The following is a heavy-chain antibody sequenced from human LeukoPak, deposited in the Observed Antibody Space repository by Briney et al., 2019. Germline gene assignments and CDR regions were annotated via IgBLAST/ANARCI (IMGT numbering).Heavy chain of an antibody. CDR2: IKSKTDGGTT. J-gene: IGHJ4*02. V-gene: IGHV3-15*01. D-gene: IGHD3-22*01. Sequence: GGSLRLSCAASGFTFSNAWMSWVRQAPGKGLEWVGRIKSKTDGGTTDHAAPVKGRFTISRDDSKNTLYLQMNSLKTEDTAVYYCTTDSNYYDSSGNLYFDYWGQGTLVTVSS. CDR1: GFTFSNAW. CDR3: TTDSNYYDSSGNLYFDY.